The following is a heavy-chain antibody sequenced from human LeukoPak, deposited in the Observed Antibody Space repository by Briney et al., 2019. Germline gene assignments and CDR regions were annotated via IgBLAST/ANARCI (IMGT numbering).Heavy chain of an antibody. Sequence: PSETLSLTCTVSGGSISSGSYYWSWIRQPAGKGLEWIGRIYTSGSTNYNPSLKSRVTISVDTSKNQFSLKLSSVTAADTAVYYCARKNLVVVAEPEFDYWGQGTLVTVSS. V-gene: IGHV4-61*02. CDR1: GGSISSGSYY. CDR3: ARKNLVVVAEPEFDY. CDR2: IYTSGST. J-gene: IGHJ4*02. D-gene: IGHD2-15*01.